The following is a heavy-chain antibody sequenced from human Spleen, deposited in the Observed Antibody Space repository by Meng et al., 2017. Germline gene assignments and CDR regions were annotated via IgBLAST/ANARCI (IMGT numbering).Heavy chain of an antibody. CDR3: VKHSSDWSLDS. V-gene: IGHV1-18*01. J-gene: IGHJ4*02. CDR1: GYTYTHYQ. D-gene: IGHD6-19*01. Sequence: HVQLVKAGAEVKKPGDSVKVFCKASGYTYTHYQMDWVRQAPGQGLEWMGWIHPSGNANYAQKFQGRVTMTTDTSTTTAYMELRSLRSDDSALYYCVKHSSDWSLDSWGQGTLVTVSS. CDR2: IHPSGNA.